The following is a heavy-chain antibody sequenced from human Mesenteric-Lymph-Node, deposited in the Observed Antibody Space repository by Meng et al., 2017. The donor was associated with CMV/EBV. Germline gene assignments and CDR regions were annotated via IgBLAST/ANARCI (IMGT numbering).Heavy chain of an antibody. J-gene: IGHJ4*02. CDR2: IIPIFGTA. D-gene: IGHD6-19*01. V-gene: IGHV1-69*13. CDR1: GGTFSSYA. Sequence: SVKVSCKASGGTFSSYAISWVRQAPGQGLEWMGGIIPIFGTANYAQKFQGRVTITADESTSTAYMELSSLRSEDTALYYCVKDSSLSVSGLYFDYWGQGSLVTVSS. CDR3: VKDSSLSVSGLYFDY.